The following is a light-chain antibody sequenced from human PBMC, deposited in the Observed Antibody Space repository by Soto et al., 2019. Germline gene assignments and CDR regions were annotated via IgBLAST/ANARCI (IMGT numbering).Light chain of an antibody. Sequence: DVQMTQSPSSLSASIGDRVTITCQASQDINNYLNWYQLKPGKAPKLLIYDASNLETGVPSRFSGSRSGTDFTFTIASLQPEDFATYFCQQNDDLPPTFGGGTKVEIK. CDR3: QQNDDLPPT. CDR2: DAS. CDR1: QDINNY. J-gene: IGKJ4*01. V-gene: IGKV1-33*01.